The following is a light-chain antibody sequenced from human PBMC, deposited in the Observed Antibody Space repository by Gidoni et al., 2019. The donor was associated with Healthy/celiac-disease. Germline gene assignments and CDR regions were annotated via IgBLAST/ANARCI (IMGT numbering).Light chain of an antibody. CDR1: QSVSSY. J-gene: IGKJ2*01. V-gene: IGKV3-11*01. Sequence: EIVLTQSPATLSLSPGERATLSCRASQSVSSYLAWYQQKPGQAPRLLIYDASNRATGSPARFSGSGSGTDFTLTISILEPEDFAVYYCQQRSNWPPGYTFGQGTKLEIK. CDR3: QQRSNWPPGYT. CDR2: DAS.